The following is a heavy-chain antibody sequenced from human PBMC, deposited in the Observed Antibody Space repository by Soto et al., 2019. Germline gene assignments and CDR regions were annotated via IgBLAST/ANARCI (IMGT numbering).Heavy chain of an antibody. CDR1: GGSFSGYY. Sequence: QVQLQQWGAGLLKPSETLSLTCAVYGGSFSGYYWSWIRQPPGKGLEWIGEINHSGSTNYNPSLKSRVTISVETSKIQFSLKLSSVSAADTAVYYCARGLEGIAAAGADSDYWGQGTLGTVS. J-gene: IGHJ4*02. CDR3: ARGLEGIAAAGADSDY. CDR2: INHSGST. V-gene: IGHV4-34*01. D-gene: IGHD6-13*01.